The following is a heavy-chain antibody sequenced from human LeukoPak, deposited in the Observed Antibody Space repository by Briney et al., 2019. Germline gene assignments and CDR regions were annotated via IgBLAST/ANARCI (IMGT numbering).Heavy chain of an antibody. D-gene: IGHD5-18*01. J-gene: IGHJ6*02. V-gene: IGHV1-18*01. CDR2: ISAYNGNT. Sequence: ASVKVSCKASGYTFTSYGISWVRQAPGQGLEWMGWISAYNGNTNYAQKLQGRVTMTTDTSTSTAYMELRSLRSDDTAVYYCARGGPLAMVPSYYYYGMDVWGQGTTVTVSS. CDR1: GYTFTSYG. CDR3: ARGGPLAMVPSYYYYGMDV.